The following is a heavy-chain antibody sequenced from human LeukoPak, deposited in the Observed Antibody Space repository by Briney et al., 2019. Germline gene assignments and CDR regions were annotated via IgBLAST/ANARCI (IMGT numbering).Heavy chain of an antibody. V-gene: IGHV3-9*01. D-gene: IGHD5-24*01. CDR2: ISWNSGSI. CDR1: GFTFDDYA. CDR3: AKGRDGYNPKYYFDY. J-gene: IGHJ4*02. Sequence: GGSLRLSCAASGFTFDDYAMHWVRQAPGKGLEWVSGISWNSGSIGYADSVKGRFTISRDNAKNSLYLQMNSLRAKDTALYYCAKGRDGYNPKYYFDYWGQGTLVTVSS.